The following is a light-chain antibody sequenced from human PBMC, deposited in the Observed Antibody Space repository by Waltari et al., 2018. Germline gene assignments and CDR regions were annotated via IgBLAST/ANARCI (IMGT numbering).Light chain of an antibody. J-gene: IGKJ4*01. Sequence: EIVLTQSPGTLSVSPGERVTVSCRASQTITGSWLTWYHQKPGQAPRLLIYGASNRAPGSPDRCSGSGSGTDFTLTISRLEPEDSAVYYCQQYDGSVVTFGGGTKVEIK. CDR3: QQYDGSVVT. V-gene: IGKV3-20*01. CDR1: QTITGSW. CDR2: GAS.